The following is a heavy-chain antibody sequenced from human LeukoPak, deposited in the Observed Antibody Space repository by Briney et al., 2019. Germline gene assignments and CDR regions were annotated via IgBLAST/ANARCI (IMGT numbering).Heavy chain of an antibody. Sequence: PGGSLRLSCTASGFSFDEHAMHWVRQAPGKCLEWVSGISWNSGIIGYAGSVRGRFTISRDNAKNSLYLQMNSLRAEDMAVYYCAKDLCSTSCALGDWGQGTLVTVSS. V-gene: IGHV3-9*03. CDR2: ISWNSGII. J-gene: IGHJ4*02. CDR1: GFSFDEHA. D-gene: IGHD2-2*01. CDR3: AKDLCSTSCALGD.